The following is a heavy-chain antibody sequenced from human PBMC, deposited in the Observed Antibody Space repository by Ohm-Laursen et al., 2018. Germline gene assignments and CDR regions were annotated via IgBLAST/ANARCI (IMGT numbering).Heavy chain of an antibody. CDR3: ARTTPWYGDSYAFDI. V-gene: IGHV1-2*02. CDR2: INPNSGGT. D-gene: IGHD4-17*01. Sequence: ASVKVSCNASGYTFTGYYMHWVRQAPGQGLEWMGWINPNSGGTNYAQKFQGRVTMTRDTSISTAYMELSRLRSDDTAVYYWARTTPWYGDSYAFDIWGQGTMVTVSS. CDR1: GYTFTGYY. J-gene: IGHJ3*02.